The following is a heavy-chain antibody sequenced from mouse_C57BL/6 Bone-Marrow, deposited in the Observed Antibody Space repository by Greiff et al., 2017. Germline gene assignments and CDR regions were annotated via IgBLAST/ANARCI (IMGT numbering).Heavy chain of an antibody. CDR3: ARPYYYGPDY. D-gene: IGHD1-1*01. V-gene: IGHV1-55*01. Sequence: QVHVKQPGAELVKPGASVKMSCKASGYTFTSYWITWVKQRPGQGLEWIGDIYPGSGSTNYNEKFKSKATLTVDTSSSTAYMQLSSLTSEDSAVYYCARPYYYGPDYWGQGTTLTVSS. CDR1: GYTFTSYW. J-gene: IGHJ2*01. CDR2: IYPGSGST.